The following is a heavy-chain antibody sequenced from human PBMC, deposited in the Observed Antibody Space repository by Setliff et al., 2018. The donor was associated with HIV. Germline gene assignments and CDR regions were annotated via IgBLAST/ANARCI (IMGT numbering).Heavy chain of an antibody. CDR2: IKSKTDGGTT. V-gene: IGHV3-15*07. J-gene: IGHJ3*02. Sequence: GGSLRLSCAASGFTFNNAWMNWVRQAPGKGLEWVGRIKSKTDGGTTDYAAPVKGRFTISRDDSKNTLYLQMNSLKTEDTAVYYCTRGGRYYDSSGYYVLGAFDIWGQGTMVTVSS. D-gene: IGHD3-22*01. CDR1: GFTFNNAW. CDR3: TRGGRYYDSSGYYVLGAFDI.